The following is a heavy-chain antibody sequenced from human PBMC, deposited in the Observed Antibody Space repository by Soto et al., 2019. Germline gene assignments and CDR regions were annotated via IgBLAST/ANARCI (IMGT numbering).Heavy chain of an antibody. CDR1: GFTFSSYS. CDR2: ISSSSSYI. V-gene: IGHV3-21*01. CDR3: ARDVATIFDYYYYGMDV. J-gene: IGHJ6*02. Sequence: PGGSLRLSCAASGFTFSSYSMNWVRQAPGKGLEWVSSISSSSSYIYYADSVKGRFTISRDNAKNSLYLQMNSLRAEDTAVYYCARDVATIFDYYYYGMDVWGQGTTVTVSS. D-gene: IGHD5-12*01.